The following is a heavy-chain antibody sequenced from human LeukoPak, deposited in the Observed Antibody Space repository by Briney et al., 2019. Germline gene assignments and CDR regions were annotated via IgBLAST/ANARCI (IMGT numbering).Heavy chain of an antibody. CDR2: ISAYNGNT. J-gene: IGHJ4*02. CDR1: GYTFTSYG. Sequence: GASVKVSCKASGYTFTSYGISWVRQAPGQGLEWMGWISAYNGNTNYAQMLQGRVTMTTDTSTSTAYMELRSLRSDDTAVYYCARADYYDSSGYYYQFDYWGQGTLVTVSS. D-gene: IGHD3-22*01. V-gene: IGHV1-18*01. CDR3: ARADYYDSSGYYYQFDY.